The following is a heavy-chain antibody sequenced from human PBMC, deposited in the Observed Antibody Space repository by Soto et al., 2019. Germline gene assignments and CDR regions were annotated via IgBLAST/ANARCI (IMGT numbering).Heavy chain of an antibody. CDR3: ASHHCRGGSCYGGDAFDI. D-gene: IGHD2-15*01. CDR2: INSDGTST. Sequence: EVQLVESGGGLVPPGGSLRLSCAASGFTFNYYWMHWVRQVPGKGLMWVSRINSDGTSTTYADSVKGRFTMSRDNAKNTLYLLMNSLRVEDTAVYYCASHHCRGGSCYGGDAFDIWGQGTMVTVSS. CDR1: GFTFNYYW. J-gene: IGHJ3*02. V-gene: IGHV3-74*01.